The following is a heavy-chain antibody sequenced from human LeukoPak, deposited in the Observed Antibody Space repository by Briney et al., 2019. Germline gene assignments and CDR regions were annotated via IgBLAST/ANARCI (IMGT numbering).Heavy chain of an antibody. V-gene: IGHV1-18*01. CDR3: ARSAGFVLFDH. Sequence: QGRLTMTTDTSTSTASLELRSLTSDDTAVYYCARSAGFVLFDHWGQGTLVTVSS. J-gene: IGHJ4*02. D-gene: IGHD3-16*01.